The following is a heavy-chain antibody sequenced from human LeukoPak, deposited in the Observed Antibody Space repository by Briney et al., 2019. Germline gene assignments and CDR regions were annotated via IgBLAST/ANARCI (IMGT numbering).Heavy chain of an antibody. D-gene: IGHD1-1*01. J-gene: IGHJ4*02. CDR2: IYYSGTT. CDR3: ARQNDRSHDY. CDR1: GGSISFYY. Sequence: PSETLSLTCSVSGGSISFYYWSWIRQPAGKGLEWIGSIYYSGTTYSNPSLKSRVTISVDTSKNQFSLKLRSVTAADTAVYYCARQNDRSHDYWGQGTLVTVSS. V-gene: IGHV4-59*05.